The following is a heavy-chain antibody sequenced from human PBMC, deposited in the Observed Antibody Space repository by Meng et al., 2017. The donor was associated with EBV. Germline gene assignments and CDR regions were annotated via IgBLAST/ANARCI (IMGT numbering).Heavy chain of an antibody. Sequence: VQRQESCPGPVNPSETLSLTSTVSAASVSGGTFHWSWIRQPPGQELQWIVYIYDGGTTIYNPSLKIRVTIFLDTSRNQFSLGLRSVTTADTAVYYCAKSSSSTPGVVDSWGQGTLVTVSS. V-gene: IGHV4-61*01. CDR1: AASVSGGTFH. J-gene: IGHJ4*02. CDR3: AKSSSSTPGVVDS. D-gene: IGHD2-2*01. CDR2: IYDGGTT.